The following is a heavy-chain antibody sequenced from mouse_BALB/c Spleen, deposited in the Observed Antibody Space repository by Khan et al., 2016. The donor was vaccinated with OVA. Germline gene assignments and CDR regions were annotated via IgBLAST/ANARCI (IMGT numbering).Heavy chain of an antibody. Sequence: QVQLQQSGPELVRPGVSVKISCKGSGYTFTDYAMYWVKQSHAKSLEWIGLISTYSGNTNYNQKFKGKATMTVDKSSSTAYMELARLTSDDSAIYYCARPADDGYYDYWGQGTTLTVSS. CDR3: ARPADDGYYDY. CDR2: ISTYSGNT. D-gene: IGHD2-3*01. J-gene: IGHJ2*01. V-gene: IGHV1S137*01. CDR1: GYTFTDYA.